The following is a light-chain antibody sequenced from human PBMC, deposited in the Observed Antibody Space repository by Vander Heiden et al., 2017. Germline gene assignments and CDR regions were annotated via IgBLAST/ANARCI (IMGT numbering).Light chain of an antibody. CDR1: SSDVGSYNL. CDR2: EVS. V-gene: IGLV2-23*02. Sequence: QSALTQPASVSGSPGQSITISCTGTSSDVGSYNLVSWYQQPPGKAPKLMIYEVSKRPSGVSNRFSGSKSGNTASLTISGLQAEDEADYYCCSYASSNTLLFGGGTKLTVL. CDR3: CSYASSNTLL. J-gene: IGLJ2*01.